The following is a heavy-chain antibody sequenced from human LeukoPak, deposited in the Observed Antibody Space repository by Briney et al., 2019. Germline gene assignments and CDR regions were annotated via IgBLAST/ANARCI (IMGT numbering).Heavy chain of an antibody. V-gene: IGHV3-23*01. CDR1: GFTLSNYA. CDR2: ISSSGGST. J-gene: IGHJ4*02. D-gene: IGHD4-23*01. Sequence: GGSLRLSCAVSGFTLSNYAMSWVRQAPGKGLEWVSGISSSGGSTYYPDSVKGRFTISRDNSKNTLFLLMNSLRAEDTAIYYCATSEGGGFFDYWGQGTPVTVSS. CDR3: ATSEGGGFFDY.